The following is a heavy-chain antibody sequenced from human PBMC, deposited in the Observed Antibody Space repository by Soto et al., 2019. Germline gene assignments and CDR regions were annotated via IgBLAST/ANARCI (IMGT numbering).Heavy chain of an antibody. Sequence: EVQLLGSGGGLVQPGGSLRLSCAASGFSFSGYAMTWVRQAPGKGLEWVSGISGRGDNAFYADSVKGRFTISRDNSKNTLYLQLSTLRAEDTAIYYWAKGVCNPIQCSGRDDSWGQGTLVTVSS. CDR3: AKGVCNPIQCSGRDDS. CDR1: GFSFSGYA. V-gene: IGHV3-23*01. D-gene: IGHD3-10*02. CDR2: ISGRGDNA. J-gene: IGHJ4*02.